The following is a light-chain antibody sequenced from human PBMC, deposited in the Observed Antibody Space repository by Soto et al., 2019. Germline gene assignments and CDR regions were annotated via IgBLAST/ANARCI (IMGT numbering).Light chain of an antibody. CDR3: CSYAGSSVL. CDR2: QDS. J-gene: IGLJ2*01. CDR1: KLGDKY. V-gene: IGLV3-1*01. Sequence: SYELTQPPSVSVSPGQTASITCSGDKLGDKYACWYQQKPGQSPVLVIYQDSKRPSGIPERFSGSNSGNTATLTISGTQTEDEADYYCCSYAGSSVLFGGGTKLTVL.